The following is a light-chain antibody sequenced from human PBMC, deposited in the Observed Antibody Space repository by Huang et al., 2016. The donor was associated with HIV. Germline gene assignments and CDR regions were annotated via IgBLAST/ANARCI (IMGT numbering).Light chain of an antibody. J-gene: IGKJ1*01. CDR2: DAS. V-gene: IGKV3-11*01. Sequence: EIVLTQSPATLSLSPGERATLSCRASQSVRNYLAWYQQKPGQAPRLLIYDASNRATGTPARCSVSGSGTDFTLTISSLEPEDFAVYYCQQRSDWPPWTFGQGTKVEIK. CDR1: QSVRNY. CDR3: QQRSDWPPWT.